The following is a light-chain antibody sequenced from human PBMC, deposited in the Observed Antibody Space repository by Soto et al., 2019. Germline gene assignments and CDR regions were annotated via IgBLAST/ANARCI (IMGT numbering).Light chain of an antibody. CDR3: HQYGSSPGT. J-gene: IGKJ1*01. CDR1: QSVTSNY. Sequence: EIVLTQSPGTLSLSPGERATLSCRASQSVTSNYLAWYQQKPGQAPRPLIFGASIRDTGIPDSFSGSGSGTDFTLTISRLEPEDFAVYYCHQYGSSPGTFGQGTKVDIK. V-gene: IGKV3-20*01. CDR2: GAS.